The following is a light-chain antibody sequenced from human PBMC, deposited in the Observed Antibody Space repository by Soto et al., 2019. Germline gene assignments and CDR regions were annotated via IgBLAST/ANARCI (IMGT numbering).Light chain of an antibody. CDR2: GPS. CDR1: QSVSSSY. J-gene: IGKJ1*01. CDR3: QQYVRSPWT. Sequence: EIVLTQSPGTLSLSPGERATLSCRASQSVSSSYLAWSQQKPGQAPRLLIYGPSGRATGIPARFSGSGSGTDFTLTISRLEPEDFAVYYCQQYVRSPWTFGQGTKVDIK. V-gene: IGKV3-20*01.